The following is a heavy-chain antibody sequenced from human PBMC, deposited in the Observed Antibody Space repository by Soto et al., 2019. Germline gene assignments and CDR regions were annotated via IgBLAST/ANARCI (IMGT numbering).Heavy chain of an antibody. CDR2: ISWNSGSI. Sequence: EVQLVESGGGLVQPGRSLRLSCAASGFTFDDYAMHWVRQAPGEGLEWDSGISWNSGSIGYADSVKGRFTISRDNAKNSLYLQMNSLRAEDTALYYCAKDRGLVLSFYFDYWGQGTLVTVSS. CDR1: GFTFDDYA. J-gene: IGHJ4*02. CDR3: AKDRGLVLSFYFDY. V-gene: IGHV3-9*01. D-gene: IGHD6-19*01.